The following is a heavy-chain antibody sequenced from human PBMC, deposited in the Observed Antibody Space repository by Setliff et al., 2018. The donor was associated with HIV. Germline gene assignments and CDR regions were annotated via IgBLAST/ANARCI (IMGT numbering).Heavy chain of an antibody. J-gene: IGHJ2*01. Sequence: SETLSLTCAVSGYSISSGYYWGWIRQPPGKGLEGIGTIYHSGSTYYNSSLKSRVTISVDTSKNQFSLRLSSVTAADSAVYYCARRGETIVVVIGIPNWYFDLWGRGTLVTVSS. CDR3: ARRGETIVVVIGIPNWYFDL. CDR1: GYSISSGYY. CDR2: IYHSGST. V-gene: IGHV4-38-2*01. D-gene: IGHD2-21*01.